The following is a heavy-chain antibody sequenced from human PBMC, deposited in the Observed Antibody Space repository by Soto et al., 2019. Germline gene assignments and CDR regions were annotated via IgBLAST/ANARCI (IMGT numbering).Heavy chain of an antibody. CDR2: ISSSSSYI. CDR3: AKSYDSSGYYYSETSPFDY. J-gene: IGHJ4*02. V-gene: IGHV3-21*01. Sequence: GGSLRLSCAASGFTFSSYSMNWVRQAPGKGLEWVSSISSSSSYIYYADSVKGRFTISRDNAKNSLYLQMNSLRAEDTAVYYCAKSYDSSGYYYSETSPFDYWGQGTLVTVSS. CDR1: GFTFSSYS. D-gene: IGHD3-22*01.